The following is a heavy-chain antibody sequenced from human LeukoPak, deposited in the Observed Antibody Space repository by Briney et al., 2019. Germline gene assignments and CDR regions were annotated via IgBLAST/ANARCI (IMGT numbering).Heavy chain of an antibody. CDR2: IHTSGFT. Sequence: PSETLSLTCTVSGGSISSSSYYWTWIRQPAGQGLEWIGRIHTSGFTNYNPSLKSRVTMSIDTCKKQFSLRLTSVTAADTAVYYCSRGSGIAVPGTYAFDLWGPGTKVTVSS. V-gene: IGHV4-61*02. CDR3: SRGSGIAVPGTYAFDL. CDR1: GGSISSSSYY. D-gene: IGHD6-19*01. J-gene: IGHJ3*01.